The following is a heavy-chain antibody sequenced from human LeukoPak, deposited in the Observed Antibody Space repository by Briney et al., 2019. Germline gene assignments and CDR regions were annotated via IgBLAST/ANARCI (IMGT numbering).Heavy chain of an antibody. V-gene: IGHV4-59*08. J-gene: IGHJ4*02. CDR2: SYYTGKT. D-gene: IGHD4-17*01. CDR3: AGLRGDRTASLDY. Sequence: PSETLSLTCTVPGDSISGFHWSWIRQAPGKGLECIGYSYYTGKTNYNPSLQSRFTISVDTSKNQFYLTLSSVTAADSAVYYCAGLRGDRTASLDYWGQGTLVTVSS. CDR1: GDSISGFH.